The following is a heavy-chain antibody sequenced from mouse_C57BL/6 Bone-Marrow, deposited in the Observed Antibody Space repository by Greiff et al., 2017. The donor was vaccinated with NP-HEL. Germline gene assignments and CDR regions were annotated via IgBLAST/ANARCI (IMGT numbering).Heavy chain of an antibody. D-gene: IGHD2-5*01. Sequence: EVQRVESGPELVKPGASVKISCKASGYSFTDYNMNWVKQSHGKSLEWIGVINPNYGTTSYNQKFKGKATLTVDQSSSTAYMQLNSLTSEDSAVYYCARTSYSNYLYAMDYWGQGTSVTVSS. V-gene: IGHV1-39*01. CDR1: GYSFTDYN. CDR2: INPNYGTT. CDR3: ARTSYSNYLYAMDY. J-gene: IGHJ4*01.